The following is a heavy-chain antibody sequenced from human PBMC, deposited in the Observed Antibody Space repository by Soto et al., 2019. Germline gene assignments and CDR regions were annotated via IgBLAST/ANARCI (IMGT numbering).Heavy chain of an antibody. CDR2: INHSGST. CDR1: GGSFSGYY. D-gene: IGHD1-1*01. V-gene: IGHV4-34*01. CDR3: ASSNWKRKRYFDY. Sequence: SETLSLTCAVYGGSFSGYYWSWIRQPPGKGLEWIGEINHSGSTNYNPSLKSRVTISVDTSKNQFSLKLSSVTAADTAVYYCASSNWKRKRYFDYGGQGTLVTVSS. J-gene: IGHJ4*02.